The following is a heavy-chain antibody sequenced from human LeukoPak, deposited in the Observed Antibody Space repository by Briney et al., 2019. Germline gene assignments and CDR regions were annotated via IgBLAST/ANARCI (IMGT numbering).Heavy chain of an antibody. CDR2: ISYDGSNK. Sequence: GGSLRLSCAASGFTFSSYAMHWVRQAPGKGLEWVAVISYDGSNKYYADSVKGRFTISRDNSKNTVSLQMNSLRAEDTAVYYCARRDGYNFGGGFDVWGQGTMVTVS. J-gene: IGHJ3*01. V-gene: IGHV3-30*04. D-gene: IGHD5-24*01. CDR1: GFTFSSYA. CDR3: ARRDGYNFGGGFDV.